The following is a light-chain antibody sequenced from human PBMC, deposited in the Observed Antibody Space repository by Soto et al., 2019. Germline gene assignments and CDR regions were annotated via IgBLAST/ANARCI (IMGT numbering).Light chain of an antibody. CDR3: RSNAGSNNLV. V-gene: IGLV2-8*01. CDR2: EVS. J-gene: IGLJ2*01. Sequence: QSALTQPPSASGTPGQSVTIPCTGTSSDVGDYNYVSWYQQHPGKAPKLVIYEVSRRPSGVPDRFSGSKSGNTASLTVSGLQAEDEADYYCRSNAGSNNLVVGGGTKVTVL. CDR1: SSDVGDYNY.